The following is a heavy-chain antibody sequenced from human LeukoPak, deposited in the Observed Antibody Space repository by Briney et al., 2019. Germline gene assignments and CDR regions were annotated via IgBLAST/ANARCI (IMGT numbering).Heavy chain of an antibody. CDR2: ISWDGGST. V-gene: IGHV3-43*01. J-gene: IGHJ4*02. CDR3: AKTRGPGYSSLDY. D-gene: IGHD6-13*01. Sequence: PGGSLRLSCAASGFTFSSFSMNWVRQAPGKGLEWVSLISWDGGSTYYADSVKGRFTISRDNSKNSLYLQMNSLRTEDTALYYCAKTRGPGYSSLDYWGQGTLVTVSS. CDR1: GFTFSSFS.